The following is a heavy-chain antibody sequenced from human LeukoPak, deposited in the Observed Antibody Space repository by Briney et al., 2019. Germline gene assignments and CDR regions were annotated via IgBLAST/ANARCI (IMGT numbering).Heavy chain of an antibody. D-gene: IGHD1-26*01. CDR2: ISYDGSNK. J-gene: IGHJ4*02. CDR1: GFTLSSYG. Sequence: GGSLRLSCAASGFTLSSYGMHWARRAPAKGRGGVAVISYDGSNKYYADSVKGRFAISGDNSKNTLYLQMNSLRAEDTAVYYCAKDRPGAAIDYWGQGTLVTVSS. CDR3: AKDRPGAAIDY. V-gene: IGHV3-30*18.